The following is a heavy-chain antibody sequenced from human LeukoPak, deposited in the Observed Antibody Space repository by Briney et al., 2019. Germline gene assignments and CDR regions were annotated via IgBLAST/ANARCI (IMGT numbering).Heavy chain of an antibody. Sequence: ASVKVSCKASGYTFTSYAMNWVRQAPGQGLEWMGWINPNSGGTNYAQKFQGRVTMTRDTSISTAYMELSRLRSDDTAVYYCAREMGRRFLEWLPSDAFDIWGQGTMVTVSS. CDR2: INPNSGGT. V-gene: IGHV1-2*02. J-gene: IGHJ3*02. D-gene: IGHD3-3*01. CDR1: GYTFTSYA. CDR3: AREMGRRFLEWLPSDAFDI.